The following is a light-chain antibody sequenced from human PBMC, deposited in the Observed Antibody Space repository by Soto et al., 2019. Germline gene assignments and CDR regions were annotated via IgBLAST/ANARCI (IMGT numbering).Light chain of an antibody. CDR2: EVN. V-gene: IGLV2-14*01. CDR3: SSFTITYTRV. J-gene: IGLJ1*01. CDR1: SSDIGAYNY. Sequence: QSVLTQPASVSGSPGQSITISCSGTSSDIGAYNYVSWYQQHPGKAPKVLIYEVNNRPSGVSDRFSGSKSDNTASLTISGLQVEDEADYYCSSFTITYTRVFGTGTKVTVL.